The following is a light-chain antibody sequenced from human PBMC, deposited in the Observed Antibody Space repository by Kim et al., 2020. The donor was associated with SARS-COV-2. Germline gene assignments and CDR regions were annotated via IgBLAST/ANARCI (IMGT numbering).Light chain of an antibody. Sequence: LSLSPGERATRSCRASQSVSSSLAWYQQKPGQAPRLPIYDASNRATGIPARFSGSGSGTDFTLTISSLEPEDFAVYYCQQRSDWCTFGQGTKLEI. CDR3: QQRSDWCT. V-gene: IGKV3-11*01. CDR2: DAS. J-gene: IGKJ2*02. CDR1: QSVSSS.